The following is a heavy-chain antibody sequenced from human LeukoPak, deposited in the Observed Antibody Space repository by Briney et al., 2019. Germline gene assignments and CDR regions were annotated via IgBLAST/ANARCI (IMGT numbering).Heavy chain of an antibody. CDR2: INPNSGGT. CDR3: ARDSYYYDSSGSHDAFDI. Sequence: GASVTVSCKASGYTFTVYYMHWVRQAPGQGLEWMGWINPNSGGTNYAQKFQGRVAMTRDTSISTAYMELSRLRSDDTAVYYCARDSYYYDSSGSHDAFDIWGQGTMVTVSS. J-gene: IGHJ3*02. CDR1: GYTFTVYY. V-gene: IGHV1-2*02. D-gene: IGHD3-22*01.